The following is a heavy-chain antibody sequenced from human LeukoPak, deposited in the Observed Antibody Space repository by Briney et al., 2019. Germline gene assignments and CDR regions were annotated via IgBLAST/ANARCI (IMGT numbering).Heavy chain of an antibody. Sequence: GESLRLSCAGSGFIFSDFYMNWIRQAPGKGLEWLAYISPSGSYTTYGDSVKGRFTISRDNAKNSLYLQMNSLRAEDTAVYYCARGSVVVVPAAMDWFDPWGQGTLVTVSS. CDR2: ISPSGSYT. V-gene: IGHV3-11*05. CDR1: GFIFSDFY. D-gene: IGHD2-2*01. J-gene: IGHJ5*02. CDR3: ARGSVVVVPAAMDWFDP.